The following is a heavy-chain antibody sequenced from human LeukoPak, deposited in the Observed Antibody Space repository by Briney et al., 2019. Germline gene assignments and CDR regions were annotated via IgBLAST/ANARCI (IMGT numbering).Heavy chain of an antibody. CDR3: ARDEAARLEGTDMDV. CDR2: ISAYNGNT. CDR1: GYTFTSYG. J-gene: IGHJ6*03. D-gene: IGHD6-6*01. Sequence: GASVKVSCKASGYTFTSYGISWVRQAPGQGLEWMGWISAYNGNTNYAQKLQGRVTMTTDTSTSTAYMELRSLRSDDTAVYYCARDEAARLEGTDMDVWGKGTTVTVSS. V-gene: IGHV1-18*01.